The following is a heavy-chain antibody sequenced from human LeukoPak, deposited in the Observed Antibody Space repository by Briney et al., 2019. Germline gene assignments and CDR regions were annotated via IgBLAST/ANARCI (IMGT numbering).Heavy chain of an antibody. CDR2: ISSSSSYI. CDR3: ARDSSSWYSWFDP. J-gene: IGHJ5*02. D-gene: IGHD6-13*01. V-gene: IGHV3-21*01. CDR1: GFTFSSYS. Sequence: NAGGSLRLSCAASGFTFSSYSMNWVRQAPGKGLEWVSSISSSSSYIYYADSVKGRFTISRDNAKNSLYLQMNSLRAEDTAVYYCARDSSSWYSWFDPWGQGTLVTVSS.